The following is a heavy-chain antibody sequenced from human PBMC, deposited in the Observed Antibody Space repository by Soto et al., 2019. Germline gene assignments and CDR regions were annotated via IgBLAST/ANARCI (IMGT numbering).Heavy chain of an antibody. Sequence: ASVKVSCKASGYTFTSYGISWVRQAPGQGLEWMGWISAYNGNTNYAQKLQGRVTMTTDTSTSTAYMELRSLRSDDTAVYYCARVPLFRSEKKYYYYYRDVGGKGTRVTVS. J-gene: IGHJ6*03. CDR3: ARVPLFRSEKKYYYYYRDV. CDR2: ISAYNGNT. V-gene: IGHV1-18*01. CDR1: GYTFTSYG.